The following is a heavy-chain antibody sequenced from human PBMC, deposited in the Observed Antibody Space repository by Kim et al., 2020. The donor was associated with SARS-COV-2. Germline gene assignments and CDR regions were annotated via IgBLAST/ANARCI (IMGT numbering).Heavy chain of an antibody. D-gene: IGHD2-15*01. CDR1: GFTFSSYA. V-gene: IGHV3-23*01. CDR2: ISGSGRST. CDR3: ARGRRDDLPRDAFDI. Sequence: GGSLRLSCAASGFTFSSYAMTWVRQAPGKGLEWVSAISGSGRSTYYADSLKGRFTITRDNSKDTMFLQVHSLTAEDTAIYYCARGRRDDLPRDAFDIWGQGTLLTVSS. J-gene: IGHJ3*02.